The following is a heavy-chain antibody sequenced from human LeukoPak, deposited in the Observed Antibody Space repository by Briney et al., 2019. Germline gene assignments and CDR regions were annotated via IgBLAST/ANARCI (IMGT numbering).Heavy chain of an antibody. CDR3: ARDAPCIAAAGTVCLEH. J-gene: IGHJ1*01. Sequence: SVKVSCKASGGTFSSYAISWVRQAPGQGLEWMGGIIPIFGTANYAQRFQGRVTITADESTSTAYMELSSLRSEDTAVYYCARDAPCIAAAGTVCLEHWGQGTLVTVSS. CDR2: IIPIFGTA. CDR1: GGTFSSYA. V-gene: IGHV1-69*13. D-gene: IGHD6-13*01.